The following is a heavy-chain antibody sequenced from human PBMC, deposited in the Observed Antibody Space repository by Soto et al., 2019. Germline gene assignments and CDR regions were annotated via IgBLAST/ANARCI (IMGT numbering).Heavy chain of an antibody. J-gene: IGHJ6*03. CDR2: IYPGDSDT. CDR3: ARQAPIVVVPAAEGYYMDV. CDR1: GYSFTSYW. D-gene: IGHD2-2*01. Sequence: GESLKISCKGSGYSFTSYWIGWVRQMPGKGLEWMGIIYPGDSDTRYSPSFQGQVTISADKSISTAYLQWSSLKASDTAMYYCARQAPIVVVPAAEGYYMDVWGKGTTVTVSS. V-gene: IGHV5-51*01.